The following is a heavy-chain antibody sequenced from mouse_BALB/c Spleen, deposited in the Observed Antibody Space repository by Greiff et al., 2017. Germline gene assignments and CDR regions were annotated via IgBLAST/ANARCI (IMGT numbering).Heavy chain of an antibody. CDR2: INPSNGRT. Sequence: QVQLQQPGAELVKPGASVKLSCKASGYTFTSYWMHWVKQRPGQGLEWIGEINPSNGRTNYNEKFKGKATLTVDKSSSTAYMQLSSLTSEDSAVYYCARRALDRYGDYWGQGTTLTVSS. CDR1: GYTFTSYW. CDR3: ARRALDRYGDY. D-gene: IGHD2-14*01. V-gene: IGHV1S81*02. J-gene: IGHJ2*01.